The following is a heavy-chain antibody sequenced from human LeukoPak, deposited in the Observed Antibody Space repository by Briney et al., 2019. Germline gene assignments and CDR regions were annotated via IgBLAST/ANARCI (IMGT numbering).Heavy chain of an antibody. J-gene: IGHJ4*02. V-gene: IGHV4-59*01. CDR3: ASSRGGAARPFDY. CDR2: IYYSGST. CDR1: GGSISSYY. Sequence: NPSETLSLTCTVSGGSISSYYWSWIRQPPGKGLEWIGYIYYSGSTNYNPSLKSRVTMSVDTSKNQFSLKLSFVTAADTAVYYCASSRGGAARPFDYWGQGTLVTVSS. D-gene: IGHD3-16*01.